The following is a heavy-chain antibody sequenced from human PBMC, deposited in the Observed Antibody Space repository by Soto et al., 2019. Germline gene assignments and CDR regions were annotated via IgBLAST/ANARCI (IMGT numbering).Heavy chain of an antibody. J-gene: IGHJ5*02. D-gene: IGHD5-18*01. V-gene: IGHV4-39*01. Sequence: QLHLQESGPGLVKPSETLSLTCTVSGGSISSGSYFWGWIRQPPGNGLEWIGSMHYSGTTYYSPSLKSRVTISGDTSKNYFSLKLSSVTAADTAVYYCARQGYTSGRVNWFDPWGQGTLVTVSS. CDR1: GGSISSGSYF. CDR3: ARQGYTSGRVNWFDP. CDR2: MHYSGTT.